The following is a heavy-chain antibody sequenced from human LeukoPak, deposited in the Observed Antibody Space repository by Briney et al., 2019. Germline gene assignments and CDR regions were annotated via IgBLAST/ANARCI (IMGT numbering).Heavy chain of an antibody. J-gene: IGHJ5*02. D-gene: IGHD6-19*01. CDR3: ARDVRYASGWSTPES. Sequence: PSETLSLTCTVSGGSIMNHYWSWIRQPAGKGLEWIGRIYSSGSANYSPSLKNRVSMSIDTSNNHFSLNLTSVTAADTALYFCARDVRYASGWSTPESWGQGTLATVSS. CDR2: IYSSGSA. V-gene: IGHV4-4*07. CDR1: GGSIMNHY.